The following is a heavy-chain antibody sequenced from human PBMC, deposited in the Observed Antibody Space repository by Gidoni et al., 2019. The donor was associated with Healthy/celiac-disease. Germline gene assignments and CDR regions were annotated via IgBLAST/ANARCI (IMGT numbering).Heavy chain of an antibody. CDR1: GFTFSSYS. J-gene: IGHJ4*02. Sequence: EVQLVESGGGLVKPGGSLRLSCAASGFTFSSYSMNWVRQAPGKGLEWVSSISSSSSYIYYADSVKGRFTISRDNAKNSLYLQMNSLRAEDTAVYYCARDIFVITTAAFDYWGQGTLVTVSS. CDR3: ARDIFVITTAAFDY. V-gene: IGHV3-21*01. CDR2: ISSSSSYI. D-gene: IGHD3-22*01.